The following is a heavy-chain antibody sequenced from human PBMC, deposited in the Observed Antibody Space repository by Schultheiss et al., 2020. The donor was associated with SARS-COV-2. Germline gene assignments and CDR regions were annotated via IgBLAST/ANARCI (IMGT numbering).Heavy chain of an antibody. CDR2: IIPIFGTA. V-gene: IGHV1-69*06. CDR3: ASTGRLGQWLVPRFDP. CDR1: GGTFYSYA. J-gene: IGHJ5*02. Sequence: KISCKASGGTFYSYAISWVRQAPGQGLEWMGGIIPIFGTANYAQKFQGRVTITADKSTSTAYMELSSLRSEDTAVYYCASTGRLGQWLVPRFDPWGQGTLVTVSS. D-gene: IGHD6-19*01.